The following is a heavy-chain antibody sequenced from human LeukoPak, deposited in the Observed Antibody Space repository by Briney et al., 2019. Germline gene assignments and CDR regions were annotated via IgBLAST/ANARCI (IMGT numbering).Heavy chain of an antibody. CDR1: GFTFRSYW. D-gene: IGHD6-6*01. CDR2: ISGDGSMT. V-gene: IGHV3-74*01. Sequence: GGSLRLSCAVSGFTFRSYWMHWVRQAAGKGLVWVSRISGDGSMTNYADSVKGRFTISRDNAKNTVYLQMNSLRAEDTAVYYCARYSSSSGGASHYLDYWGQGTLVTVSS. J-gene: IGHJ4*02. CDR3: ARYSSSSGGASHYLDY.